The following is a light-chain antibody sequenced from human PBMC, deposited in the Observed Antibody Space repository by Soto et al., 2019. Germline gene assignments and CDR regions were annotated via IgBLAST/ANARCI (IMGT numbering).Light chain of an antibody. V-gene: IGKV3-11*01. CDR3: QQRSNWPGT. CDR1: QSISIN. Sequence: EIVMTQSPATLSVSPGERATLSCRASQSISINLAWYQQKPGQAPRLVIFDASTRATGIPARFSGSGSGTDFTLTISSLEPEDFAVYYCQQRSNWPGTFGQGTRREIK. CDR2: DAS. J-gene: IGKJ5*01.